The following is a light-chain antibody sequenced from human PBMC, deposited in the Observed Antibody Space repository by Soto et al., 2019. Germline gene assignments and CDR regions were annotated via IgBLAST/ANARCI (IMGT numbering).Light chain of an antibody. CDR1: SSDVGGYNY. CDR2: DVT. CDR3: SSYTSSSTYV. J-gene: IGLJ1*01. Sequence: QSALTQPASVSGSPGQSITISCTGTSSDVGGYNYVSWYQQHPGEAPKLMIYDVTNRPSGVSNRFSGSKSGNTASLTISGLQAEDEADYYCSSYTSSSTYVFATGTKVTVL. V-gene: IGLV2-14*03.